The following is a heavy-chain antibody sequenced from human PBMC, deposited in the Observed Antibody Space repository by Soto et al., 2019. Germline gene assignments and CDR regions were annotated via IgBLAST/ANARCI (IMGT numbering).Heavy chain of an antibody. CDR1: GFTFSSYE. D-gene: IGHD2-21*02. Sequence: GGSLRLSCAASGFTFSSYEMNWVRQAPGKGLERVSYISSSGSTIYYADSVKGRFTISRDNARNSLYLQMNSLRAGDTAVYYCAREGVVTATRDDAFDIWGQGTMVTVSS. V-gene: IGHV3-48*03. CDR2: ISSSGSTI. CDR3: AREGVVTATRDDAFDI. J-gene: IGHJ3*02.